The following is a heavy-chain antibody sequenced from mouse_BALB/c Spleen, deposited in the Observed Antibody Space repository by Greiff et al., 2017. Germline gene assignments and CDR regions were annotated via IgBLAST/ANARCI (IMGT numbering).Heavy chain of an antibody. V-gene: IGHV10-1*02. CDR2: IRSKSNNYAT. D-gene: IGHD1-2*01. CDR3: VRQPYYGYGYWYFDV. J-gene: IGHJ1*01. Sequence: EVQRVESGGGLVQPKGSLKLSCAASGFTFNTYAMNWVRQAPGKGLEWVARIRSKSNNYATYYADSVKDRFTISRDDSQSMLYLQMNNLKTEDTAMYYCVRQPYYGYGYWYFDVWGAGTTVTVSS. CDR1: GFTFNTYA.